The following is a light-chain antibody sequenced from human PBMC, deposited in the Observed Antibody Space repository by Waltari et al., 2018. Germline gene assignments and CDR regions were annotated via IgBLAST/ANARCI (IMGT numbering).Light chain of an antibody. Sequence: QSALTQPPSASGSPGQSVTISCTGTSSDVGGYNYVSWYQQHPGKAPKLMIYEVSKRPSGVPDRFSCSKSGNTASLTVSGLQAEDEADYYCSSYAGSTVVFGGGTKLTVL. V-gene: IGLV2-8*01. CDR1: SSDVGGYNY. J-gene: IGLJ2*01. CDR2: EVS. CDR3: SSYAGSTVV.